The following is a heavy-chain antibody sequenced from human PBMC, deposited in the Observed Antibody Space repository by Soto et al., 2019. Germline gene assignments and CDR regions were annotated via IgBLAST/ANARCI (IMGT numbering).Heavy chain of an antibody. CDR2: IYYSGST. D-gene: IGHD3-10*01. V-gene: IGHV4-61*01. J-gene: IGHJ5*02. CDR3: ARQITMVRGATNWFDP. CDR1: GGSVSSGSYY. Sequence: SETLSLTCTVSGGSVSSGSYYWSWIRQPPGKGLECIGYIYYSGSTNYNPSLKSRVTISVDTSKNQFSLKLSSVTAADTAVYYCARQITMVRGATNWFDPWGQGTLVTVSS.